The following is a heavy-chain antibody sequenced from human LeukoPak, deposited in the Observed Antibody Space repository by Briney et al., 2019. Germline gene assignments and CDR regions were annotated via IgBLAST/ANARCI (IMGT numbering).Heavy chain of an antibody. CDR2: IIPIFGTA. D-gene: IGHD3-10*01. V-gene: IGHV1-69*06. CDR3: AREGGTMVRGVITTYYYYGMDV. Sequence: SVKVSCKASGGTFSSYAISWVRQAPGQGLEWMGGIIPIFGTANYAQKFQGRVTITADKSTSTAYMELSSLRSEDTAVYYCAREGGTMVRGVITTYYYYGMDVWGQGTTVTVSS. CDR1: GGTFSSYA. J-gene: IGHJ6*02.